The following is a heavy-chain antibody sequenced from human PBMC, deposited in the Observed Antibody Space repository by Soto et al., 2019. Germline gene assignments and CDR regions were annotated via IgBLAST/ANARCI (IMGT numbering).Heavy chain of an antibody. Sequence: GSLRLSCAASGFSFSSYEMHWVRQAPGKGLEWISYISSTSTTIHYADSVKGRFTTSRDNAKNSLFLQMNSLRADDTAVYYCARSGYSYGFNYYYYGMDIWGQGTTVTVSS. V-gene: IGHV3-48*03. J-gene: IGHJ6*02. CDR3: ARSGYSYGFNYYYYGMDI. CDR2: ISSTSTTI. CDR1: GFSFSSYE. D-gene: IGHD5-18*01.